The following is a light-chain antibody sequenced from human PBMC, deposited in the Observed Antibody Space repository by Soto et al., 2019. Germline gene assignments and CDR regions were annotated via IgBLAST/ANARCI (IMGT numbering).Light chain of an antibody. CDR1: QSVSTN. J-gene: IGKJ1*01. CDR3: QQRDKWPRT. CDR2: GAS. V-gene: IGKV3-15*01. Sequence: EIVMTQSPAILSVSPGERATLSCRASQSVSTNLAWFQQKPGQTPRLLFNGASTRATGIPARFTGSGSGTEFILTISSLQSEDFAVYYCQQRDKWPRTFGQGTKVDIK.